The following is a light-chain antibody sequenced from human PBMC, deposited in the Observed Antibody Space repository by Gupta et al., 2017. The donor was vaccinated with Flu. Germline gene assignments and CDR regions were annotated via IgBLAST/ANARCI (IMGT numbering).Light chain of an antibody. Sequence: EIVLTQSPGTLSLSPGERATLSCRASQSVSSSYLAWYQQKPGQAPRLLIYGASSRATGIPDRFSGSGYGTDFTLTISRREPEDFAVYYCQQDCSSPMSTFGQGTKMEIK. CDR1: QSVSSSY. CDR2: GAS. CDR3: QQDCSSPMST. V-gene: IGKV3-20*01. J-gene: IGKJ2*01.